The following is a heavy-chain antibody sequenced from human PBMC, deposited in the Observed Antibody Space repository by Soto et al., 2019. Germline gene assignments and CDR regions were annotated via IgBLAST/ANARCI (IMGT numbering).Heavy chain of an antibody. CDR2: IYHSGST. V-gene: IGHV4-4*02. Sequence: QVQLQESGPGLVKPSGNLSLTCAVSGGSISSSNWWSWVRQPPGKGLEWIGEIYHSGSTNYNPSLKRRVTISVDKSKNQFSLKLSSVTAADTAVYSCARTPCDGCTGYFFAYWGQGTLVTVSS. CDR1: GGSISSSNW. CDR3: ARTPCDGCTGYFFAY. D-gene: IGHD2-21*02. J-gene: IGHJ4*02.